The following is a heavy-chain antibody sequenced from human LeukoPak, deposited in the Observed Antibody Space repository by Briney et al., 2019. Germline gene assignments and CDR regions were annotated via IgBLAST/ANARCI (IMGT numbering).Heavy chain of an antibody. D-gene: IGHD1-26*01. V-gene: IGHV1-69*04. CDR2: IIPILGIA. CDR1: GGTFSSYA. CDR3: ARSDQWELLRVDY. J-gene: IGHJ4*02. Sequence: ASVKVSCKASGGTFSSYAISWVRQAPGQGLEWMGRIIPILGIANYAQKFQGRVTITADESTSTAYMELSSLRSEDTAVYYCARSDQWELLRVDYWGQGTLVTVSS.